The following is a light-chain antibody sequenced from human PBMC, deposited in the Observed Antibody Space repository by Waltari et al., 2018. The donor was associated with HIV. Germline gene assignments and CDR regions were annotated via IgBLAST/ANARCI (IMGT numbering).Light chain of an antibody. CDR1: NIGSKT. CDR3: QVWESSSSHSYV. CDR2: DDS. J-gene: IGLJ1*01. V-gene: IGLV3-21*02. Sequence: SYVLTQPPSVSVAPGQTARLSCGGNNIGSKTVNWYRQRPGQAPDLVVYDDSVRPSGIPERFSGSNSGNTATLTIGLVEAGDEADYYCQVWESSSSHSYVFGTGTTVTVL.